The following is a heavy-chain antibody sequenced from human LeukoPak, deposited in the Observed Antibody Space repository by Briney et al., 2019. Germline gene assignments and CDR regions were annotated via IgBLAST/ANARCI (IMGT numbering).Heavy chain of an antibody. Sequence: ESLKISCKGSGYSINNYWIGWVRQMPGKGLEWMGIIYPADPDIRYSPSFQGQVTISADKSISTAYLQWSSLKASDTAMYYCARQEYCSGGSCYAWFDPWGQGTLVTVSS. CDR2: IYPADPDI. CDR1: GYSINNYW. CDR3: ARQEYCSGGSCYAWFDP. D-gene: IGHD2-15*01. V-gene: IGHV5-51*01. J-gene: IGHJ5*02.